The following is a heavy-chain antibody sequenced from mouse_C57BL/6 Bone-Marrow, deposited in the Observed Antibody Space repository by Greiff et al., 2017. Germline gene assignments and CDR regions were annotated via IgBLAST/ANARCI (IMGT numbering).Heavy chain of an antibody. J-gene: IGHJ2*01. CDR1: GFTFSSYA. Sequence: DVHLVESGGGLVKPGGSLKLSCAASGFTFSSYAMSWVRQTPEKRLEWVATISDGGSYTYYPDNVKGRFTISRDNAKNNLYLQMSHLKSEDTAMYYCARDQEIDGYFPDYWGQGTTLTVSS. V-gene: IGHV5-4*01. CDR2: ISDGGSYT. CDR3: ARDQEIDGYFPDY. D-gene: IGHD2-3*01.